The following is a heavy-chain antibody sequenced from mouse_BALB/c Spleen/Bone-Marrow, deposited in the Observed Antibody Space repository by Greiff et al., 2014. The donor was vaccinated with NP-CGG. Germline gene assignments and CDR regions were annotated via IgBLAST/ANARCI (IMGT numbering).Heavy chain of an antibody. CDR1: GFTFSDYY. D-gene: IGHD2-14*01. CDR3: ARGLYYRPFAY. Sequence: DVMLVESGGGLVQPGGSLKLSCATSGFTFSDYYMYWVRQTPEKRLEWVAYISNGGGNTYYPDTVKGRFTISRDNAKNTLYLQMSRLKSEDTAMYYCARGLYYRPFAYWGQGTLVTVSA. V-gene: IGHV5-12*02. J-gene: IGHJ3*01. CDR2: ISNGGGNT.